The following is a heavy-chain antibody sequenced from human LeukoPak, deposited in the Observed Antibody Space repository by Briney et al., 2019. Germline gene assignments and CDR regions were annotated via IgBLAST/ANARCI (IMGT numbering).Heavy chain of an antibody. J-gene: IGHJ4*02. CDR1: GFTFSSYA. V-gene: IGHV3-23*01. Sequence: GGSLRLSCAASGFTFSSYAMSWVRQAPGKGLEWVSAISGSGGSTYYADSVKGRFTISRDNSKDTLYLQMNSLTAEDTAVYYCARDGPNCSGGNCYSGTLDYWGQGTLVTVSS. CDR2: ISGSGGST. D-gene: IGHD2-15*01. CDR3: ARDGPNCSGGNCYSGTLDY.